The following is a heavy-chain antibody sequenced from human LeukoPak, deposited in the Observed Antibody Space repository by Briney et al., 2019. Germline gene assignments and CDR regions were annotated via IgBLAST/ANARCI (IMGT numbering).Heavy chain of an antibody. Sequence: GSLRLSCAASGFTFSSYAMSWVRQAPGKGLEWVSAISGSGGSTYYADSVKGRFTISRDNSKNTLYLQMNSLRAEDTAVYYCAKDLPDEVVVVPAARPFSDYWGQGTLVTVSS. D-gene: IGHD2-2*02. CDR2: ISGSGGST. CDR1: GFTFSSYA. CDR3: AKDLPDEVVVVPAARPFSDY. J-gene: IGHJ4*02. V-gene: IGHV3-23*01.